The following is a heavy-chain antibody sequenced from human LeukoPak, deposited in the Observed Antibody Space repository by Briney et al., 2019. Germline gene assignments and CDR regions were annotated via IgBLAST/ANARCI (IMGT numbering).Heavy chain of an antibody. CDR3: AKIDPTLNDYGDYVNY. CDR2: IRYDGSNK. CDR1: GFTFSSYW. D-gene: IGHD4-17*01. Sequence: GGSLRLSCAASGFTFSSYWMSWVRQAPGKGLEWVAFIRYDGSNKYYADSVKGRFTISRDNSKNTLYLQMNSLRAEDTAVYYCAKIDPTLNDYGDYVNYWGQGTLVTVSS. J-gene: IGHJ4*02. V-gene: IGHV3-30*02.